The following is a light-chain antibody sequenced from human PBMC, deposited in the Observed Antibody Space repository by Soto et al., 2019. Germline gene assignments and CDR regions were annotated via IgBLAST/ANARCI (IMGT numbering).Light chain of an antibody. CDR2: QDN. V-gene: IGLV3-1*01. J-gene: IGLJ2*01. CDR3: QAWDSSTVV. CDR1: KLGDKY. Sequence: SYELTQPPSVSVSPGQTASITCSGDKLGDKYAYWYQQKPGQSPVLVIYQDNKRPSGIPERFSGSNSGNTATLTISETQAMDEADYYCQAWDSSTVVFGGGTKVTVL.